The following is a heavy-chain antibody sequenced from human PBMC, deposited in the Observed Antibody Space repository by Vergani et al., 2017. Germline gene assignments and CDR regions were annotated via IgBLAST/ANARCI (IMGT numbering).Heavy chain of an antibody. CDR1: GDSISSNNC. J-gene: IGHJ4*02. CDR3: STIGYRRWGYYFDY. V-gene: IGHV4-4*03. CDR2: ICHTEDT. Sequence: QVQLQESGPGLVKPPGTLSLNCAVSGDSISSNNCWTWVRQPPGKGLEWIGEICHTEDTKYSPSLKSGVTVSVNESRNLFSLRLNYVTAADKAVYYCSTIGYRRWGYYFDYWGQGILVTVSS. D-gene: IGHD2-2*02.